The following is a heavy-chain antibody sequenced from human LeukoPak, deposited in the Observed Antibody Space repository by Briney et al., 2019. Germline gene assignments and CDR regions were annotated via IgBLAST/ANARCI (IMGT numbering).Heavy chain of an antibody. CDR1: GGSISSGGYY. Sequence: PSETLSLTCTVSGGSISSGGYYWSWIRQPPGKGLEWIGYIYHSGSTYYNPSLKSRVTISVDRSKNQFSLKLSSVTAADTAVYYCARRTIFGVVIGYFDYWGQGTLVTVSS. V-gene: IGHV4-30-2*01. CDR3: ARRTIFGVVIGYFDY. J-gene: IGHJ4*02. CDR2: IYHSGST. D-gene: IGHD3-3*01.